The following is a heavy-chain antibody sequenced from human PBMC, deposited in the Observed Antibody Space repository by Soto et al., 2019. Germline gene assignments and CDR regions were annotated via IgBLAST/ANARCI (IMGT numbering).Heavy chain of an antibody. D-gene: IGHD4-17*01. J-gene: IGHJ6*02. V-gene: IGHV2-5*02. CDR2: IYWDDDK. CDR1: GFSLITTGSG. CDR3: VHFMTAATTFRMDV. Sequence: QITLKEAGPTLVEPTQTLTLTCTFSGFSLITTGSGVAWIRQPPGKALEWLALIYWDDDKRYCPSLKRRHTITMDTSKNHVVPTKTNMDPVDRGTYSWVHFMTAATTFRMDVWAQGTAVTVSS.